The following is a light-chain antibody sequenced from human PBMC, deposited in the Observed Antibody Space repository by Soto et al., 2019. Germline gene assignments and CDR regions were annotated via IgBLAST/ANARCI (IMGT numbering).Light chain of an antibody. J-gene: IGKJ3*01. Sequence: EIVLTQSPGTLSLSPGERATLSCRASQSVSDSYLAWYQQKPGQAPRLLIYASSRDTGIPDRFSGSGSGTDVTLTISRLEPEDFAVYYCQHYGTSALFGPGTKVDIK. CDR3: QHYGTSAL. CDR2: AS. CDR1: QSVSDSY. V-gene: IGKV3-20*01.